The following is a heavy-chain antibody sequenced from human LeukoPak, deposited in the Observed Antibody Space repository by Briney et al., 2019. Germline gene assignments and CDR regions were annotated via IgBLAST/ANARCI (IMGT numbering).Heavy chain of an antibody. D-gene: IGHD2-2*03. CDR1: GYTFTGDY. CDR2: INPNSGGT. V-gene: IGHV1-2*02. CDR3: ARDGYCSSTSCYLGDYYYGMDV. Sequence: PGASVKVSCKASGYTFTGDYMHWVRQAPGQGLEWMGWINPNSGGTNYAQKFQGRDTMTRDTSISTAYMELSRLRSDDTAVYYCARDGYCSSTSCYLGDYYYGMDVWGQGTTVTVSS. J-gene: IGHJ6*02.